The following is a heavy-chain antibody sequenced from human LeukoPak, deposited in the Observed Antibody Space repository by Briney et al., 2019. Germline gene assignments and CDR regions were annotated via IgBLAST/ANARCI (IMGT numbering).Heavy chain of an antibody. CDR1: GGSISSYY. D-gene: IGHD3-3*01. CDR2: IYYSGST. CDR3: ARGSDFWSGYYFDY. Sequence: SETLSLTCTVPGGSISSYYWSWIRQPPGKGLEWIGYIYYSGSTNYNPSLKSRVTISVDTSKNQFSLKLSSVTAADTAVYYCARGSDFWSGYYFDYWGQGTLVTVSS. V-gene: IGHV4-59*01. J-gene: IGHJ4*02.